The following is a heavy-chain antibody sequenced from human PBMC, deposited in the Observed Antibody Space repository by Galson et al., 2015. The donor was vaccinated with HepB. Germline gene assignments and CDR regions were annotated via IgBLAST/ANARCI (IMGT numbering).Heavy chain of an antibody. V-gene: IGHV3-23*01. Sequence: SLRLSCAASGFTFTTYAMSWVRQAPGKGLEWVSIISGSGTTTDYADSVKGRFTISRDNSKNTLYLQMNRLRVEDTAVYYCAKIASTSYVHPHYFDYWGQGTLVTAPS. CDR1: GFTFTTYA. CDR2: ISGSGTTT. CDR3: AKIASTSYVHPHYFDY. J-gene: IGHJ4*02. D-gene: IGHD5-18*01.